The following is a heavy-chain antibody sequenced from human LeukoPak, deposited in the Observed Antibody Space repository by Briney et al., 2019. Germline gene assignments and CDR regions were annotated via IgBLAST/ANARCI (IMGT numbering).Heavy chain of an antibody. V-gene: IGHV4-59*08. Sequence: PSETLSLTCTVSGGSISSYYWSWVRQPPGKRLEWIGYIYHSGSTNYNSSLKSRVTISVDTSKNQFSLKLSSETAADTAVYYCARHAAFAEYQSHLTHFDYWGQGTLVTVSS. CDR1: GGSISSYY. CDR2: IYHSGST. CDR3: ARHAAFAEYQSHLTHFDY. D-gene: IGHD2-2*01. J-gene: IGHJ4*02.